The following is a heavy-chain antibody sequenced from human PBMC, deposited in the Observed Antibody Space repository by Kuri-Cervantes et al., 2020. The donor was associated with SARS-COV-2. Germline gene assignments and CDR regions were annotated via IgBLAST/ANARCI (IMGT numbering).Heavy chain of an antibody. Sequence: GESLKISCAASGFTFSSYAMSWVRQAPGKGLEWVSAICGSGGSTYYADSVKGRFTISRDNSKNTLYLQMNSLRAEDTAVYYCATCGYSYGYFRYWGQGTLVTVSS. D-gene: IGHD5-18*01. CDR2: ICGSGGST. J-gene: IGHJ4*02. V-gene: IGHV3-23*01. CDR1: GFTFSSYA. CDR3: ATCGYSYGYFRY.